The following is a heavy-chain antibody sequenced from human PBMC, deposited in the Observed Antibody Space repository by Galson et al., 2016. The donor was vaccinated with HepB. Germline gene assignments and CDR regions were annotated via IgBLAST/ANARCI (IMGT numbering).Heavy chain of an antibody. CDR3: ANIPRRGPFDY. CDR2: IWFDGSNI. CDR1: GFSISDYG. V-gene: IGHV3-33*03. D-gene: IGHD2-21*01. Sequence: SLRLSCAAYGFSISDYGMHWVRQAPGKGLEWVAVIWFDGSNINYVDSVKDRFTISRDNAKNSLYLQMNSLRAEDTAVYYCANIPRRGPFDYWGQGTQVTVSS. J-gene: IGHJ4*02.